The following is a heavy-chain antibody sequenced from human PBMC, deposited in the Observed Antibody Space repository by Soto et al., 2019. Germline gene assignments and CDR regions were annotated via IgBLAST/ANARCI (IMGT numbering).Heavy chain of an antibody. CDR2: ISYDGSNK. Sequence: QVQLVESGGGVVQPGRSLRLSCAASGFTFSTYGMHWVRQAPGKGLEWVAVISYDGSNKYYADSVKGRFTISRDNSKNTLYLQMNSLRAEDTAVYYCAKATGYCYSSSCRDYYYYYGMDVWGQGITVTVSS. D-gene: IGHD2-2*01. J-gene: IGHJ6*02. CDR1: GFTFSTYG. CDR3: AKATGYCYSSSCRDYYYYYGMDV. V-gene: IGHV3-30*18.